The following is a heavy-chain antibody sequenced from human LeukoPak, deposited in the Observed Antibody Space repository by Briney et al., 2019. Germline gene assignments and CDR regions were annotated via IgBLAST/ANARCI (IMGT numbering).Heavy chain of an antibody. CDR3: ARESSSWLPSNWFDP. CDR1: GGTFSSYA. CDR2: IIPIFGTA. J-gene: IGHJ5*02. V-gene: IGHV1-69*05. D-gene: IGHD6-13*01. Sequence: GASVKVSCKASGGTFSSYAISWVRQAPGQGLEWMGRIIPIFGTANYAQKFQGRVTMTTDQSTSTAYMELSRLRSDDTAVYYCARESSSWLPSNWFDPWGQGTLVTVSS.